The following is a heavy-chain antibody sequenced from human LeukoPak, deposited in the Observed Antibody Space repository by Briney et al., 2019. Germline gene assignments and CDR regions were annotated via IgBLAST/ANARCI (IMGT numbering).Heavy chain of an antibody. Sequence: GGSLRLSCAASGFTFNIYWMSWVRQAPGKGLEWVASIKQDGSVKHFLDSVKGRFTISRDNAKNSLYLQMNSLRAEDAAVYYCARDRIDLRYCSGGSCYLDYWGQGTLVTVSS. CDR1: GFTFNIYW. V-gene: IGHV3-7*01. D-gene: IGHD2-15*01. CDR2: IKQDGSVK. J-gene: IGHJ4*02. CDR3: ARDRIDLRYCSGGSCYLDY.